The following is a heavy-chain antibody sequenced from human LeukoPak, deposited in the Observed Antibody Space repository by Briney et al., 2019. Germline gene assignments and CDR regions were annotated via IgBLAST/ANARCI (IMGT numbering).Heavy chain of an antibody. V-gene: IGHV1-2*02. D-gene: IGHD6-13*01. J-gene: IGHJ3*02. CDR1: GYTFTGYY. Sequence: ASVTVSCKASGYTFTGYYMHWVRQAPGQGLEWMGWINPNSGGTNYAQKFQGRVTMTRDTSISTAYMELSRLRSDDTAVYYCASQLGTDDAFDIWGQGTMVTVSS. CDR3: ASQLGTDDAFDI. CDR2: INPNSGGT.